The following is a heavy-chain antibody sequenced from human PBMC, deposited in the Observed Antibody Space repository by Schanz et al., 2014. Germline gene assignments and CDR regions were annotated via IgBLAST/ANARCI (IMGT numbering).Heavy chain of an antibody. Sequence: QVQLVQSGGEVKKPGASVRVSCKASGYSFTTYDVNWVRQATGQGLEWMGIINPSGGSTSYAQKFQGRVTMTRDTSTSTVYMELSSLRSEDTAVYYCARGGFFDSTSFDSWGQGTLVTVSS. CDR3: ARGGFFDSTSFDS. CDR2: INPSGGST. D-gene: IGHD2-2*01. CDR1: GYSFTTYD. J-gene: IGHJ4*02. V-gene: IGHV1-46*03.